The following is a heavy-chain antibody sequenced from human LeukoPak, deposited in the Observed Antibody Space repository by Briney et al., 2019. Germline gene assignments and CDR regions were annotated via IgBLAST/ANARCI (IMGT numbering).Heavy chain of an antibody. CDR3: ARGGGYASPIGY. CDR1: GGSFSGYY. Sequence: PSETLSLTCAVYGGSFSGYYWSWIRQPPGKGLEWIGENNHSGSTNYNPSLKSRVTISVDTSKNQFSLKLSSVTAADTAVYYCARGGGYASPIGYWGQGALVTVSS. CDR2: NNHSGST. D-gene: IGHD5-12*01. V-gene: IGHV4-34*01. J-gene: IGHJ4*02.